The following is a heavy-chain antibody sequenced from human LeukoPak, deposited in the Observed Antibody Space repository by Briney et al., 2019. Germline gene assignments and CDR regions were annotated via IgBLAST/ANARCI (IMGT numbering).Heavy chain of an antibody. CDR1: GFTFSNAW. CDR2: ITGRSTTI. D-gene: IGHD1-26*01. CDR3: AREAPSGSYGMDV. V-gene: IGHV3-48*01. Sequence: PGESLRLSCAASGFTFSNAWMNWVRQAPGKGLEWVSYITGRSTTIYYADSVKGRFTISRDNAKNSLYLQMNSLRAEDTAVYYCAREAPSGSYGMDVWGQGTTVTVSS. J-gene: IGHJ6*02.